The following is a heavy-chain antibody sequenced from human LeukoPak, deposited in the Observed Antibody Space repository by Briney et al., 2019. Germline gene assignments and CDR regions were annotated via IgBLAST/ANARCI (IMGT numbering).Heavy chain of an antibody. D-gene: IGHD6-19*01. CDR3: ARYSSGWYNAFDI. V-gene: IGHV4-59*12. CDR1: GGFISSYY. J-gene: IGHJ3*02. CDR2: IYNSGST. Sequence: SSETPSLTCSVSGGFISSYYWSWIRQPPGKGLEWIGYIYNSGSTNHNPSLKSRVTITLDTTKNQLSLKLTSVTVADTAVYYCARYSSGWYNAFDIWGQGIMVTVSS.